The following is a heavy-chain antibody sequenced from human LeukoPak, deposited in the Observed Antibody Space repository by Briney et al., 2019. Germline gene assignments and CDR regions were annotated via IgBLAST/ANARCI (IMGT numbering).Heavy chain of an antibody. D-gene: IGHD2-2*01. J-gene: IGHJ6*04. CDR1: GGSISSSNW. Sequence: SETLSLTCAVSGGSISSSNWWTWVRQPPGKGLEWIGEIFHSVSTNYNPSLKSRVTISVDKSKNQFSLKLSSVTAADTAVYYCARANLVVVPTAIYYYGMDVWGKGTTVTVSS. CDR3: ARANLVVVPTAIYYYGMDV. V-gene: IGHV4-4*02. CDR2: IFHSVST.